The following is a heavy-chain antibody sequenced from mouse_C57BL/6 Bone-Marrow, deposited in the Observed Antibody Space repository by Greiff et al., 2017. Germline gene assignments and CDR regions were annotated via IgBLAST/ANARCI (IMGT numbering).Heavy chain of an antibody. CDR1: GFNIKDDY. V-gene: IGHV14-4*01. CDR3: TVITTVVAYDFWYFDV. D-gene: IGHD1-1*01. J-gene: IGHJ1*03. CDR2: IDPENGDT. Sequence: EVMLVESGAELVRPGASVKLSCTASGFNIKDDYMHWVKQRPEQGLEWIGWIDPENGDTEYASKFQGKATITADTSSNTAYLQLSSLTSEDTAVYYCTVITTVVAYDFWYFDVWGTGTTVTVSS.